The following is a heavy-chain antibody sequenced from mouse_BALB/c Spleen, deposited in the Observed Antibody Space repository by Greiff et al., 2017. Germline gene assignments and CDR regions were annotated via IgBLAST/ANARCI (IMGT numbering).Heavy chain of an antibody. CDR1: GYTFTSYW. CDR3: ARWNYYDYEDYAMDY. J-gene: IGHJ4*01. Sequence: VQLQQSGAELVKPGASVKLSCKTSGYTFTSYWIQWVKQRPGQGLGWIGEIFPGTGTTYYNEKFKGKATLTIDTSSSTAYMQLSSLTSEDSAVYFCARWNYYDYEDYAMDYWGQGTSVTVSS. V-gene: IGHV1S132*01. D-gene: IGHD2-4*01. CDR2: IFPGTGTT.